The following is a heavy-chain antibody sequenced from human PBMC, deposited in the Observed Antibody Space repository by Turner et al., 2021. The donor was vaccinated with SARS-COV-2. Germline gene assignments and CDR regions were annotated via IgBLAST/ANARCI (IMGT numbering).Heavy chain of an antibody. J-gene: IGHJ4*02. CDR3: AKTIRGENSYYFDY. CDR1: GSSLSSSSYY. CDR2: NYYSRST. Sequence: QLQLHVSGPRLVTPSDTLSLTCTLSGSSLSSSSYYWVGIRQPPGKGLVWCGSNYYSRSTNYRPSLKSQVTISVDTSKNQFSLKQCTVTAEEAAVHYCAKTIRGENSYYFDYWGQGTLVTVSS. D-gene: IGHD2-21*01. V-gene: IGHV4-39*01.